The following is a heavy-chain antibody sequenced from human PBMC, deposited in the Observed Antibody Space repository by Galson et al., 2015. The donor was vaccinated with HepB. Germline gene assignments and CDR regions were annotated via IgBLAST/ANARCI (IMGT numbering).Heavy chain of an antibody. CDR3: ARVVDIKFQLLSVPYYFDY. D-gene: IGHD2-2*01. V-gene: IGHV4-39*01. CDR1: GGSISSSSYY. J-gene: IGHJ4*02. Sequence: SATLSLTCTVSGGSISSSSYYWGWIRQPPGKGLEWIGSIYYSGSTYYNPSLKSRVTISVDTSKNQFSLKLGSATAADTAVYYCARVVDIKFQLLSVPYYFDYWGQGTLVTVSS. CDR2: IYYSGST.